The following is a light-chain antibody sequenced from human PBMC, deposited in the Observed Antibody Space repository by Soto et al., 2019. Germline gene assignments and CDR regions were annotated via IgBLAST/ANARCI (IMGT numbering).Light chain of an antibody. CDR1: QSVSSSY. J-gene: IGKJ1*01. V-gene: IGKV3-20*01. CDR3: QQYGSSTET. CDR2: GAS. Sequence: EIVLTQSPGTLSLSPGERATLSCRASQSVSSSYLAWYQQKPGQAPRVLIYGASSRATGVPDRFSGSGSGTDFTLTISRLEPEDFAVYYCQQYGSSTETFGQGTKVEI.